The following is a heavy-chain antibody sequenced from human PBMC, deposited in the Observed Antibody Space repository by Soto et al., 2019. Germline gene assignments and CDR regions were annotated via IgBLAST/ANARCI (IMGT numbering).Heavy chain of an antibody. Sequence: EVQLLESGGGLVQPGGSLRLSCAASRFTFSSYAMSWVRQAPGKGLEWVSAITGSGGSTYYADSVKGRFTISRDNSKNTLYLQMNSLRAEDGAVYYCAIARIARDWGQGTLVTVPS. CDR3: AIARIARD. CDR1: RFTFSSYA. V-gene: IGHV3-23*01. J-gene: IGHJ4*02. CDR2: ITGSGGST. D-gene: IGHD2-21*01.